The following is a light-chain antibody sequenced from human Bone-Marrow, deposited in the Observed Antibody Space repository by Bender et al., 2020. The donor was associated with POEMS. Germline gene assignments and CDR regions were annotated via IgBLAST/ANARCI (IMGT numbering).Light chain of an antibody. CDR2: EVT. Sequence: QSVLTQPPSASGTPGQSVIISCSGTDSNFGGNNVNWYQHLPGSAPKVMIYEVTKRPSGVSDRFSGSKSGNTASLTISGLQAEDEADYYCSSYTSGSTYDDVLFGGGTKLTVL. J-gene: IGLJ2*01. CDR1: DSNFGGNN. CDR3: SSYTSGSTYDDVL. V-gene: IGLV1-44*01.